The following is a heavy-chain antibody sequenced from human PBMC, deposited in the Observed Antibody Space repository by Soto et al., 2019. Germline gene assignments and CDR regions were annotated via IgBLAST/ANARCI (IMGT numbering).Heavy chain of an antibody. Sequence: ASVKVSCKASGYTFTSYYMHWVRQAPGQGLEWMGIINPSGGSTSYAQKFQGRVTMTRDTSTSTVYMELSSLISEDTAVYYCARVTVAAGAFDIWGQGTMVTVSS. CDR2: INPSGGST. D-gene: IGHD6-19*01. CDR1: GYTFTSYY. CDR3: ARVTVAAGAFDI. J-gene: IGHJ3*02. V-gene: IGHV1-46*03.